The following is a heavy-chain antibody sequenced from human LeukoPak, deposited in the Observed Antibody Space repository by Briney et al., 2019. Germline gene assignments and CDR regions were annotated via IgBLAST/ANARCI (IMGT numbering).Heavy chain of an antibody. V-gene: IGHV1-2*02. CDR3: ARDYYGSGSPDY. Sequence: GASVKVSCKASGYTSTGYYMHWVRQAPGQGLEWMGWINPNSGGTNYAQKFQGRVTMTRDTSISTAYMELSRLRSDDTAVYYCARDYYGSGSPDYWGQGTLVTVSS. J-gene: IGHJ4*02. CDR1: GYTSTGYY. CDR2: INPNSGGT. D-gene: IGHD3-10*01.